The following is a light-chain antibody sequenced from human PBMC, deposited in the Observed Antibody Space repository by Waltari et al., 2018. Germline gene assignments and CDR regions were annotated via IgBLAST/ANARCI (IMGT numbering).Light chain of an antibody. J-gene: IGKJ1*01. CDR3: QQYNSHFRT. V-gene: IGKV1-5*03. Sequence: FRADHRISRWFDCHQQKPGKAPNLLIYKAASLESGVPSRFSGSRSGTEFTLTISSLQPDDFATYYGQQYNSHFRTFGQGTKVEVK. CDR2: KAA. CDR1: HRISRW.